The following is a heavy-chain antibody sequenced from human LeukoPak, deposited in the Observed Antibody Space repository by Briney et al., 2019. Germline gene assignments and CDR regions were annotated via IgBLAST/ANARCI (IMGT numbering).Heavy chain of an antibody. CDR1: GFTFTNYA. Sequence: RGSLRLSCAASGFTFTNYAMSWVRQAPGKGLEWVSGISGSGFSTYYADSLKGRFTISRDNSKNTLYLQMGSLRAEDMAVYYCAMSTRLGYGWFDPWGQGTLVTVSS. V-gene: IGHV3-23*01. D-gene: IGHD5-12*01. CDR3: AMSTRLGYGWFDP. CDR2: ISGSGFST. J-gene: IGHJ5*02.